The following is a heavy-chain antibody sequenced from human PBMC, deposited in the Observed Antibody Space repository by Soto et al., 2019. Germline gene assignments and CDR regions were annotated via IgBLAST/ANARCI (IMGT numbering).Heavy chain of an antibody. Sequence: QVQLQESGPGLVKPSETLSLTCTVSGGSIGSYYWSWIRQPPGKGLEWIGYISYSGSTNYNPSLKSRVTISVDTSKNQFSLKVGSVTAADTAVYYCVRDCYASRCFDYWGQGILVTVSS. CDR3: VRDCYASRCFDY. V-gene: IGHV4-59*01. CDR1: GGSIGSYY. CDR2: ISYSGST. D-gene: IGHD2-2*01. J-gene: IGHJ4*02.